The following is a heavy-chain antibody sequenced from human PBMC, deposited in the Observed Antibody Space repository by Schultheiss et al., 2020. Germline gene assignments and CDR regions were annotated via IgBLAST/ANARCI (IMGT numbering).Heavy chain of an antibody. Sequence: SETLSLTCAVYGRSFSGYYWSWIRQPPGKGLEWIGEINHSGSTNYNPSLKSRVTISVDTSKNQFSLKLSSVTAADTAVYYCARGPLAVAGTAFDYWGQGTLVTVSS. D-gene: IGHD6-19*01. J-gene: IGHJ4*02. CDR2: INHSGST. V-gene: IGHV4-34*01. CDR3: ARGPLAVAGTAFDY. CDR1: GRSFSGYY.